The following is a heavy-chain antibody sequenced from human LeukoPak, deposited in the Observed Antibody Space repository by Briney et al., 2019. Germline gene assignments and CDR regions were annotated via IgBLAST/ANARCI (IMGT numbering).Heavy chain of an antibody. Sequence: GGSLRLSCAASGFTFSNAWMSWVRQAPGKGLEWVGRIKSKTDGGTTDYVAPVKGRFTISRDDSKNTLYLQMNSLKTEDTAVYYCTTGLRQWLVPPFDYWGQGTLVTVSS. CDR3: TTGLRQWLVPPFDY. CDR2: IKSKTDGGTT. D-gene: IGHD6-19*01. CDR1: GFTFSNAW. V-gene: IGHV3-15*01. J-gene: IGHJ4*02.